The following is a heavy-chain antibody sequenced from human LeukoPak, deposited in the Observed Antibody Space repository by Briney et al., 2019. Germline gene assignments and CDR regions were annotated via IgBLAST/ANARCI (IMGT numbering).Heavy chain of an antibody. CDR2: IIPIFDTA. V-gene: IGHV1-69*05. CDR1: GGTFSSYA. CDR3: ARGVHDSTGYYYMDV. D-gene: IGHD2-8*02. Sequence: SVKVSCQCSGGTFSSYAIRWVRPAPGQGLEGMGGIIPIFDTANYTQKFQGRVTITTDQSTSTAYMELSSLSSEDTAVYYCARGVHDSTGYYYMDVWGKGTTVTVSS. J-gene: IGHJ6*03.